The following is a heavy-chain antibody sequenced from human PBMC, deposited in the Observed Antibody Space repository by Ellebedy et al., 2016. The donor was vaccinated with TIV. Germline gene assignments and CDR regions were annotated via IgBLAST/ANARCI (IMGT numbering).Heavy chain of an antibody. CDR2: ISHDGSKT. V-gene: IGHV3-30*18. D-gene: IGHD4-23*01. CDR3: AKERHPRHPRWMGPTYFDY. Sequence: GESLKISCAASGFTFSNYHMHWVRQALGKGLEWVAVISHDGSKTYYADSVQGRFTISRDNSNNTLYLQMTSLRTEDTAVYYCAKERHPRHPRWMGPTYFDYWGQGTLVAVSS. CDR1: GFTFSNYH. J-gene: IGHJ4*02.